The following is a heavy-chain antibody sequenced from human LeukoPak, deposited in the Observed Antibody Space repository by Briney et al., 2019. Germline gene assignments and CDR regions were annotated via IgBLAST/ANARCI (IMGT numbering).Heavy chain of an antibody. J-gene: IGHJ4*02. CDR3: AKETIPVGGPNYFDY. CDR1: GFTFSTYG. CDR2: ISYDGSNK. Sequence: PGRSLRLSCVASGFTFSTYGMHWVRQAPGKGLEWVAVISYDGSNKYYADSVKGRFTISRDNSKNTLYLQMNSLRAEDTAVYYCAKETIPVGGPNYFDYWGQGILVTVSS. D-gene: IGHD6-19*01. V-gene: IGHV3-30*18.